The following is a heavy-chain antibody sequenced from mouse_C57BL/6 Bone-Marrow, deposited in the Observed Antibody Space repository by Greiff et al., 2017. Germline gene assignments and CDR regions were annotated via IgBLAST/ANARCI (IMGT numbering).Heavy chain of an antibody. V-gene: IGHV3-6*01. D-gene: IGHD2-1*01. J-gene: IGHJ2*01. CDR1: GYSITSGYY. CDR2: ISYDGSN. Sequence: EVQLVESGPGLVKPSQSLSLTCSVTGYSITSGYYWNWIRQFPGNKLEWMGYISYDGSNNYNPSLKNRISITRDTSKNQFFLKLNSVTTEDTATYYCAREDPYGKGDYWGQGTTLTVSS. CDR3: AREDPYGKGDY.